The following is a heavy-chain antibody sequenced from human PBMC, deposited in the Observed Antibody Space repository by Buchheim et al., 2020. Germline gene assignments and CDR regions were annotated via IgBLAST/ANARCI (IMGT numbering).Heavy chain of an antibody. CDR2: IYYSGST. CDR3: ARGVRGRYCSGGSCYPLDYFDY. J-gene: IGHJ4*02. Sequence: QVQLQESGPGLVKPSETLSLTCPVSGGSISSYYWSWIRQPPGKGLEWIGYIYYSGSTNYNPSLKSRVTISVDTSKNQFSLKLSSVTAADTAVYYCARGVRGRYCSGGSCYPLDYFDYWGQGTL. D-gene: IGHD2-15*01. CDR1: GGSISSYY. V-gene: IGHV4-59*01.